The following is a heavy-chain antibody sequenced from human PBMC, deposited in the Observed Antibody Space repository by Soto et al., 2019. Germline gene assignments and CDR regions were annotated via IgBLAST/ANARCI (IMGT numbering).Heavy chain of an antibody. D-gene: IGHD3-3*01. CDR2: INPHSGAT. CDR1: GYIFSANY. CDR3: ARGYTPLTYYDFWSGYQEDWFDP. J-gene: IGHJ5*02. Sequence: ASVKVSCKASGYIFSANYIHWVRQAPGQGLEWLGWINPHSGATNYAQKFQGRVTMTRDTSISTAYMELSRLRSDDTAVYYCARGYTPLTYYDFWSGYQEDWFDPWGQGTLVTVSS. V-gene: IGHV1-2*02.